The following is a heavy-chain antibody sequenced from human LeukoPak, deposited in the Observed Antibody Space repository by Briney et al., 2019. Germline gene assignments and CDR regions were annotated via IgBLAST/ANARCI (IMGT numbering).Heavy chain of an antibody. Sequence: GESLKISCKGSGYSFTSYWIGWVRQMPGKGLGWMGIIYPGDSDTRYSPSFQGQVTISADKSISTAYLQWSSLKASDTAMYYCARPDYYDSSGYYHEYFQHWGQGTLVTVSS. D-gene: IGHD3-22*01. J-gene: IGHJ1*01. CDR3: ARPDYYDSSGYYHEYFQH. CDR2: IYPGDSDT. CDR1: GYSFTSYW. V-gene: IGHV5-51*01.